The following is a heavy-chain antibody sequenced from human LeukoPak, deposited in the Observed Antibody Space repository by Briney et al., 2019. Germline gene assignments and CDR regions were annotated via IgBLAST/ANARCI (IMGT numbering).Heavy chain of an antibody. V-gene: IGHV4-39*01. J-gene: IGHJ4*02. CDR3: ASINFYFDY. Sequence: SETLSLTCTVSGGSISSSSYYWGWIRQPPGKGLEWIGSIYYSGSTYYNSSLKSRVTISVDTSKNQFSLKLSSVTAADTAVYYCASINFYFDYWGQGTLVTVSS. D-gene: IGHD5-24*01. CDR1: GGSISSSSYY. CDR2: IYYSGST.